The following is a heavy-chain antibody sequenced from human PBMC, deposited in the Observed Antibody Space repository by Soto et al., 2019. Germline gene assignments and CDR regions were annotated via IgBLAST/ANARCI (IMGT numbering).Heavy chain of an antibody. Sequence: SETLSLTCTVSGGSISSGGYYWSWIRQHPGKGLEWTGYIYYSGSTYYNPSLKSRVTISVDTSKNQFSLKLSSVTAADTAVYYCARETNILTGYFDYWGQGTLVTVSS. CDR3: ARETNILTGYFDY. CDR2: IYYSGST. V-gene: IGHV4-31*03. CDR1: GGSISSGGYY. D-gene: IGHD3-9*01. J-gene: IGHJ4*02.